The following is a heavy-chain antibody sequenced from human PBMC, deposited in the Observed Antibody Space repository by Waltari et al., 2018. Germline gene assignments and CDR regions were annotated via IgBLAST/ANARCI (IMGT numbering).Heavy chain of an antibody. CDR3: ARVRPITIFGVVIGNWFDP. V-gene: IGHV4-39*07. CDR1: GGSISSSSYY. D-gene: IGHD3-3*01. CDR2: IYYSGST. Sequence: QLQLQESGPGMVKTSETLSLTCTVPGGSISSSSYYWGLIRQPPGQGLEWIGSIYYSGSTYYNPSLKSRVTISVDTSKNQFSLKLSSVTAADTAVYYCARVRPITIFGVVIGNWFDPWGQGTLVTVSS. J-gene: IGHJ5*02.